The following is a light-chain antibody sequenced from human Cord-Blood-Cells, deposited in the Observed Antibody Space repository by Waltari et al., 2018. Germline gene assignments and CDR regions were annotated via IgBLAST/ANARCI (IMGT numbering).Light chain of an antibody. CDR1: SRAVGSYNL. V-gene: IGLV2-23*01. CDR2: WGS. Sequence: QSALTQPASVSGSPGQSITISCTGTSRAVGSYNLVSWYQQPPGKAPKLMIYWGSKRPSGVSNRFSGSKSGNTASLTISGLQAEDEADYYCCSYAGSSTWVFGGGTKLTVL. J-gene: IGLJ3*02. CDR3: CSYAGSSTWV.